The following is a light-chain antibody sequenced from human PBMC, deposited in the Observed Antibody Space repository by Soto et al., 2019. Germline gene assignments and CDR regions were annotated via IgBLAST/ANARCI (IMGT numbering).Light chain of an antibody. CDR1: QSVSSSY. V-gene: IGKV3-20*01. J-gene: IGKJ1*01. CDR2: GAS. CDR3: QQYDSSPVT. Sequence: EIVLTQSPGTLSLSPGERATLSCRASQSVSSSYLAWYQQKPGQAPRILIYGASSRATGSPDRFSGSGSGTDFTLTIGRLEPEDFAVYYWQQYDSSPVTFGQGTKVEIK.